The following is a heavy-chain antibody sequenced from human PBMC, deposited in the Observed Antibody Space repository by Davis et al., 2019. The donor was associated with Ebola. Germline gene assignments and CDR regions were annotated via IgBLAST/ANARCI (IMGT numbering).Heavy chain of an antibody. J-gene: IGHJ4*02. D-gene: IGHD6-6*01. Sequence: SETLSLTCTVSDDSIDIYSWSWIRQPPGKGLEWIGYIYYNEGTYYNPSLRSRVTILMDTSKNQFSLTLDSVTAADTAVYYCARDGVLRAGRPTTLDYWGQGTLVTVSS. CDR2: IYYNEGT. CDR1: DDSIDIYS. V-gene: IGHV4-59*12. CDR3: ARDGVLRAGRPTTLDY.